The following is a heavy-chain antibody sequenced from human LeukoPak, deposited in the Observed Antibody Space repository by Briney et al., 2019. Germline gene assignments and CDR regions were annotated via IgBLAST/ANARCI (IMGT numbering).Heavy chain of an antibody. D-gene: IGHD6-19*01. CDR2: ISAYNGNT. V-gene: IGHV1-18*01. J-gene: IGHJ4*02. CDR3: ARSRYSSGWSRNLDDY. Sequence: ASVKVSCKASGYTFTSYGISWVRQAPGQGLEWMGWISAYNGNTNYAQKLQGRVAMTTDTSTSTAYMELRSLRSDDTAVYYCARSRYSSGWSRNLDDYWAREPWSPSPQ. CDR1: GYTFTSYG.